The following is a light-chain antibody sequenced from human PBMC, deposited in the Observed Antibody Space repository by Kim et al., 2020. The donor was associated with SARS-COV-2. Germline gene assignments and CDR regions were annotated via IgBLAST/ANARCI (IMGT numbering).Light chain of an antibody. Sequence: RATINGKSSQTVLFSSNNKNYLAWYQQKPGQPHKLLISGASARESGVPDRFSGSGSGTDFTLTISNLQAEDVAVYYCQQYYGIPYTFGQGTKLEI. CDR1: QTVLFSSNNKNY. CDR2: GAS. CDR3: QQYYGIPYT. J-gene: IGKJ2*01. V-gene: IGKV4-1*01.